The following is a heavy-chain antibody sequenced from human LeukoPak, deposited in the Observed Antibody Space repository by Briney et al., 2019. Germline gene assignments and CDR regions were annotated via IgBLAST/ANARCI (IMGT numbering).Heavy chain of an antibody. CDR1: GFTFSSYW. D-gene: IGHD6-19*01. J-gene: IGHJ5*02. V-gene: IGHV3-7*01. CDR3: ARVEWLDEYNWFDP. Sequence: GGSLRLSCAASGFTFSSYWMSWVRQAPGKGLEWVANIKQDGSEKYYVDSVKGRFTISRDNAKNSLYLQMNSLRAEDTAVYYCARVEWLDEYNWFDPWGQGTLVTVSS. CDR2: IKQDGSEK.